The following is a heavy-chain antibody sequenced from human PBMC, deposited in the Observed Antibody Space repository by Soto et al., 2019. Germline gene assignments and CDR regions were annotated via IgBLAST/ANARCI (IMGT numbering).Heavy chain of an antibody. V-gene: IGHV3-23*01. Sequence: EVQLLESGGGLVQPGGSLRLSCAVSGFTFSTHAMSWVRQAPGKGLEWVSGTSATGSTTYYADSVKGQFTISRDNSKNTLYPQINSLRAEDTAVYYCAKQSKWSSTSCYSGGSACPLDCWGQGTLVTVSS. CDR2: TSATGSTT. CDR1: GFTFSTHA. CDR3: AKQSKWSSTSCYSGGSACPLDC. D-gene: IGHD2-2*02. J-gene: IGHJ4*02.